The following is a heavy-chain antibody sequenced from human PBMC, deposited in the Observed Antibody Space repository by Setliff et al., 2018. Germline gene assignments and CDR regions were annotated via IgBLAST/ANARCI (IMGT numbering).Heavy chain of an antibody. CDR1: AFTFKNYW. D-gene: IGHD1-26*01. Sequence: PGGSLRLSCAASAFTFKNYWMSWVRQAPGKGLEWVANIKGDGSEKFYLASVKGRFTISRDNARNSLYLQMNSLRAEDTALYYCAKDRVPDNIWDFDSWGPGTLVTVS. V-gene: IGHV3-7*03. CDR3: AKDRVPDNIWDFDS. J-gene: IGHJ5*01. CDR2: IKGDGSEK.